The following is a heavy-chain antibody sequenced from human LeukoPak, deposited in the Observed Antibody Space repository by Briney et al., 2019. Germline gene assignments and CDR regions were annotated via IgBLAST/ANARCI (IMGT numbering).Heavy chain of an antibody. D-gene: IGHD6-19*01. CDR1: GFTFRSYG. Sequence: PGGSLRLSCAASGFTFRSYGMHWVRQAPGKGLEWVAFIRYDGTNKYYADSVKGRFTISRDISKSTLYLQMNSLRAEDTAVYYCANGKLSSIAVTGRPLVNFWYWGQGTLVTVSS. J-gene: IGHJ4*02. CDR3: ANGKLSSIAVTGRPLVNFWY. CDR2: IRYDGTNK. V-gene: IGHV3-30*02.